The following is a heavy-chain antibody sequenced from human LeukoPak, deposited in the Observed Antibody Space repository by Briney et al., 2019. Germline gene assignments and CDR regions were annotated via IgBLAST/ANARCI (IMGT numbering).Heavy chain of an antibody. D-gene: IGHD3-22*01. Sequence: GASVKVSCKASGGTFSSYAISWVRQAPGQGLEWMGGIIPIFGTANYAQKFQGRVTITADESTSTAYMELSRLRSEDTAVYYCARVGHGSGYYLGVFDYWGQGTLVTVSS. CDR3: ARVGHGSGYYLGVFDY. V-gene: IGHV1-69*13. CDR1: GGTFSSYA. J-gene: IGHJ4*02. CDR2: IIPIFGTA.